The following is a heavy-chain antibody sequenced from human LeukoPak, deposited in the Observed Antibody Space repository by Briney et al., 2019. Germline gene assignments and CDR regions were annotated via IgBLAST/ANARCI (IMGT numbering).Heavy chain of an antibody. Sequence: GGSLRLSCAASAFTFRTHTMHWVRQAPGKGLEWVALISDDGGNKYYADSVEGRFTISRDNSKNTLYLQMNSLRPADTAIYYCARDKDSSCFYDYWGQGTLVTVSS. V-gene: IGHV3-30-3*01. CDR2: ISDDGGNK. CDR3: ARDKDSSCFYDY. CDR1: AFTFRTHT. J-gene: IGHJ4*02. D-gene: IGHD6-6*01.